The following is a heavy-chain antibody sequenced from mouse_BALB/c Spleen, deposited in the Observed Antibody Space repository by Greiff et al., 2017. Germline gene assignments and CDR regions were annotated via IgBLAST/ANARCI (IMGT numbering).Heavy chain of an antibody. CDR3: ARLRDYGSSYYFDY. CDR2: IYPGDGDT. J-gene: IGHJ2*01. V-gene: IGHV1-80*01. CDR1: GYAFSSYW. D-gene: IGHD1-1*01. Sequence: QVQLQQSGAELVRPGSSVKISCKASGYAFSSYWMNWVKQRPGQGLEWIGQIYPGDGDTNYNGKFKGKATLTADKSSSTAYMQLSSLTSEDSAVYFCARLRDYGSSYYFDYWGQGTTLTVSS.